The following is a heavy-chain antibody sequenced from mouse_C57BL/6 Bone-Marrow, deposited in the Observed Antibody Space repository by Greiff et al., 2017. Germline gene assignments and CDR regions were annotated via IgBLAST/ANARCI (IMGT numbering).Heavy chain of an antibody. Sequence: EVHLVESGGGLVKPGGSLKLSCAASGFTFSSYAMSWVRQTPEKRLEWVATISDGGSYTYYPDNVKGRFTISRDNAKNNLYLQLSHLKSEDTAMYYCARVSTMVRYIDVWGTGTTVTVSS. CDR2: ISDGGSYT. CDR3: ARVSTMVRYIDV. CDR1: GFTFSSYA. D-gene: IGHD2-1*01. V-gene: IGHV5-4*01. J-gene: IGHJ1*03.